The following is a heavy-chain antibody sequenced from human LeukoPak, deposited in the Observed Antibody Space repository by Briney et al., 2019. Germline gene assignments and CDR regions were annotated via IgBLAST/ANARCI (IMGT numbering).Heavy chain of an antibody. CDR1: GFTFSSYA. CDR3: AKAGSIKFDY. Sequence: GGSLRLSCAASGFTFSSYAMSWVRQAPGKGLEWVSGISGSGGRGGSTYYAGSVKGRFTISRDNAKNTLYLQTNSLRVEDTAVYYCAKAGSIKFDYWGQGSLVTVSS. J-gene: IGHJ4*02. CDR2: ISGSGGRGGST. D-gene: IGHD1-26*01. V-gene: IGHV3-23*01.